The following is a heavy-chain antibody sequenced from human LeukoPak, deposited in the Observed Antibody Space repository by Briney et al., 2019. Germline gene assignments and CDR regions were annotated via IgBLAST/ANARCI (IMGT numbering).Heavy chain of an antibody. V-gene: IGHV4-59*01. D-gene: IGHD3-22*01. CDR1: GGSISSYY. Sequence: SSGTLSLTCTVSGGSISSYYWSWIRQPPGKGLEWIGNIYYSGSTNYNPSLKSRVTISVDTSKNQFSLKLSSVTAADTAVYYCTRGSIAYYYMDVWGKGTTVTISS. CDR2: IYYSGST. CDR3: TRGSIAYYYMDV. J-gene: IGHJ6*03.